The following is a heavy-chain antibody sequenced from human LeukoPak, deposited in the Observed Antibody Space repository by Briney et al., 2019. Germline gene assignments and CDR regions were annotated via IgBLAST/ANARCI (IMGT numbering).Heavy chain of an antibody. Sequence: PGGFLRLSCAASGLTFSRYWMHWVRQAPGKGLVWVSRIIGDGSVTTYADSVKGRFTISRDNAKNTVYLQMNSLRAEDTAKYFCATDTGYGFDYRGQGTLVTVSS. CDR3: ATDTGYGFDY. CDR2: IIGDGSVT. CDR1: GLTFSRYW. V-gene: IGHV3-74*01. J-gene: IGHJ4*02. D-gene: IGHD5-12*01.